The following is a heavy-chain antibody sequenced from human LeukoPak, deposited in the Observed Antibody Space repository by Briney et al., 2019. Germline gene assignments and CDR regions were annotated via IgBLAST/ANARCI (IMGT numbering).Heavy chain of an antibody. V-gene: IGHV3-30*04. Sequence: PGGSLRLSCAASGFTFSSYAMHWVRQAPGKGLEWVAVISYDGSNKYYADSVKGRFTISRDTSKNTLYLQMNSLRAEDTAVYYCAKSFFDSSGYYYNYWGQGTLVTVSS. CDR3: AKSFFDSSGYYYNY. CDR2: ISYDGSNK. D-gene: IGHD3-22*01. CDR1: GFTFSSYA. J-gene: IGHJ4*02.